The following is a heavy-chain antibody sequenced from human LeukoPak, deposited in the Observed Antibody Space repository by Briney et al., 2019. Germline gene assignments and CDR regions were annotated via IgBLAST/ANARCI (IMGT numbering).Heavy chain of an antibody. CDR3: ARDLRPRTTPGGVFDY. CDR1: GFTFSSYG. CDR2: IWYDGSNK. J-gene: IGHJ4*02. V-gene: IGHV3-33*01. D-gene: IGHD1-14*01. Sequence: PGGSLRLSCAASGFTFSSYGMHWVRQAPGKGLEWVAVIWYDGSNKWYVDSVKGRFTISRDNSKNTLYLQMNSLRAEDTAVYYCARDLRPRTTPGGVFDYWGQGTLVTVSP.